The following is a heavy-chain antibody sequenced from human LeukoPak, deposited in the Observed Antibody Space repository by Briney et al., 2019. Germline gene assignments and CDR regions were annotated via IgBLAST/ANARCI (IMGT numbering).Heavy chain of an antibody. CDR2: ISSDGGNK. CDR3: AKDLAQKYDY. J-gene: IGHJ4*02. D-gene: IGHD2-15*01. V-gene: IGHV3-30*18. Sequence: GGSLRLSCAASGFTFSSFGMHWVRQAPGKGLEWVAVISSDGGNKHYADSVKGRFTISRDNSKNTLYLQMNSLRAEDTAVYYCAKDLAQKYDYWGQGTLVTVSS. CDR1: GFTFSSFG.